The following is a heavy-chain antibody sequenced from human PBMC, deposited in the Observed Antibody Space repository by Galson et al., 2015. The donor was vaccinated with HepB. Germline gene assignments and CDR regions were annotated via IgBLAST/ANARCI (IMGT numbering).Heavy chain of an antibody. V-gene: IGHV1-2*04. D-gene: IGHD3-16*01. CDR1: GYTFTGYY. CDR3: ARERGSPYYYMDV. Sequence: SVKVSCKASGYTFTGYYMHWVRQAPGQGLEWMGWINPNSGGTNYAQKFQGWVTMTRDTSISTAYMELSRLRSDDTAVYYCARERGSPYYYMDVWGKGTTVTVSS. CDR2: INPNSGGT. J-gene: IGHJ6*03.